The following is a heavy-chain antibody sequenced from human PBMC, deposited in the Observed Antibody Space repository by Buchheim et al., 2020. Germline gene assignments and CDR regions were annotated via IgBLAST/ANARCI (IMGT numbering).Heavy chain of an antibody. CDR1: GGSISSGSYY. V-gene: IGHV4-61*02. J-gene: IGHJ5*02. D-gene: IGHD1-26*01. CDR3: ARDQELNWFDP. Sequence: QVQLQESGPGLVKPSQTLSLTCTVSGGSISSGSYYWSWIRQPAGKGLEWIGRSYKSGSTNYNPSLKSRVTISVATSKNQFSLKLTSVTAADTAVYYCARDQELNWFDPWGQGTL. CDR2: SYKSGST.